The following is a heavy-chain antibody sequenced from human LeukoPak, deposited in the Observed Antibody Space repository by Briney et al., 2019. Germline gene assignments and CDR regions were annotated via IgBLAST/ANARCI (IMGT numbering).Heavy chain of an antibody. J-gene: IGHJ4*02. CDR1: GGSISTYY. V-gene: IGHV4-34*01. Sequence: SETLSLTCTVSGGSISTYYWSWIWQSPGKGLEWIGEINHSGSTNYNPSLKSRVTISVDTSKNQFSLKLSSVTAADTAVYYCARGKRSSAGSDYWGQGTLVTVSS. CDR3: ARGKRSSAGSDY. CDR2: INHSGST. D-gene: IGHD1-26*01.